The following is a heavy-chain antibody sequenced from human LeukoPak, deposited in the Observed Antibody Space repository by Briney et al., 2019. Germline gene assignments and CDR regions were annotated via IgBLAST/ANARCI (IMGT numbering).Heavy chain of an antibody. CDR3: ARGSGSYSFNLLGFDP. CDR2: ISTSSSTI. CDR1: GFTFSSYS. V-gene: IGHV3-48*01. D-gene: IGHD1-26*01. Sequence: GGSLRLSCAASGFTFSSYSMNWVRQAPGMGLEWVSYISTSSSTIYYADSVKGRFTISRDNGQNSLYLQMNRLRAEDSAVYYCARGSGSYSFNLLGFDPWGQGTQVTVSS. J-gene: IGHJ5*02.